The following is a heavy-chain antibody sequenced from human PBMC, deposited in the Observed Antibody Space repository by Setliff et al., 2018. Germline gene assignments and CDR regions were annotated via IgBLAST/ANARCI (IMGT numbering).Heavy chain of an antibody. CDR2: IIPMFGTT. CDR3: VREGVDRRSSTDYRYYMDV. J-gene: IGHJ6*03. Sequence: SVKVSCKASGGTFSSYAINWVRQAPGQGLEWMGGIIPMFGTTEYAQKFQGRLTIITDESTNTAFMQLSSLRSDDTAVYYCVREGVDRRSSTDYRYYMDVWGKGTTVTVSS. D-gene: IGHD6-6*01. CDR1: GGTFSSYA. V-gene: IGHV1-69*05.